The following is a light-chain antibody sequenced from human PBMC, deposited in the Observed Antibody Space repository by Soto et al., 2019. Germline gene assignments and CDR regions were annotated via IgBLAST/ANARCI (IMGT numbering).Light chain of an antibody. V-gene: IGKV3D-15*01. Sequence: EIVLTQSPGTLSLSPGERATLSCRAIESVSTSFLAWYQHKPGQTPRLLIKATSTRATGIPARFSGSGSGTEFTLTISSLQSEDFAVYYCQQYSNWPRTFGQGTKVDIK. J-gene: IGKJ1*01. CDR1: ESVSTSF. CDR2: ATS. CDR3: QQYSNWPRT.